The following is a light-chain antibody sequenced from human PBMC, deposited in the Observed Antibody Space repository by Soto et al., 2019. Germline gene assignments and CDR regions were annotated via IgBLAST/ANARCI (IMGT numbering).Light chain of an antibody. J-gene: IGKJ2*01. CDR2: GAS. V-gene: IGKV3-15*01. Sequence: EIVMTQSPATLSVSPGERATLFCGASQSVSSNLAWYQQKPGQAPRLLMYGASTRATGIPARFSGSGSGTEFTLTISSLQSEDFAVYYCQQYNNWPPYTFGQGTKLEI. CDR3: QQYNNWPPYT. CDR1: QSVSSN.